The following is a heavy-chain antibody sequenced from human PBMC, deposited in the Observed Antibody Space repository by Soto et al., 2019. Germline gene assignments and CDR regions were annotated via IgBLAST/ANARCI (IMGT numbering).Heavy chain of an antibody. V-gene: IGHV3-21*01. D-gene: IGHD3-3*01. Sequence: EVQLVESGGGLVKPGGSLRLSCAASGFTFSSYSMNWVRQAPGKGLEWVSSISSSSSYIYYADSVKGRFTISRDNAKNSLYLQMNSLRAEDTAVYYCARIKGQYYDFWSGESGNYYYYYMDVWGKGTTVTVSS. CDR3: ARIKGQYYDFWSGESGNYYYYYMDV. CDR2: ISSSSSYI. CDR1: GFTFSSYS. J-gene: IGHJ6*03.